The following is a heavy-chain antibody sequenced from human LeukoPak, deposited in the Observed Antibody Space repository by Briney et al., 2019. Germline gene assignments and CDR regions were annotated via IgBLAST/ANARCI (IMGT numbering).Heavy chain of an antibody. CDR3: AREVLDESNGFHP. D-gene: IGHD2-8*02. V-gene: IGHV3-21*01. J-gene: IGHJ5*02. CDR1: GLTFSTYS. Sequence: PGGALRLSCAASGLTFSTYSMNWLRQAPGKGLEWVSYISWNSRYIYYADSVQGRFTISRDNAKNSLSLQMNSLRVEDTGVYYCAREVLDESNGFHPWGQGTLVTVSS. CDR2: ISWNSRYI.